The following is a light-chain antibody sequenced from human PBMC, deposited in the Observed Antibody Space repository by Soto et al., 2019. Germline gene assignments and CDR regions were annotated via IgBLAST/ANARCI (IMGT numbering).Light chain of an antibody. CDR2: DVS. V-gene: IGKV3-11*01. CDR1: QSVSSD. Sequence: EIVLTQSPATLSLSPGERATFSCRASQSVSSDLAWYQQKPGQAPRLLIYDVSDRATGVPARFSGSGSGTDFTLTISSLEPEDFAVYYCQQRDSWPLTFGGGTKVEI. CDR3: QQRDSWPLT. J-gene: IGKJ4*01.